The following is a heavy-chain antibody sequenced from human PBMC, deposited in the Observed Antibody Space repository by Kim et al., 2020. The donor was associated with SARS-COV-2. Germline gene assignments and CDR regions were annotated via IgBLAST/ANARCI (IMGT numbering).Heavy chain of an antibody. CDR1: GFTFRSHW. J-gene: IGHJ4*02. CDR3: ARLFDG. CDR2: VKEDGNEK. Sequence: GGSLRLSCAASGFTFRSHWMSWVRQAPGKGLEWVAHVKEDGNEKNYADSGKGRFTISRDNAKNSLYLQMNSVRAEDTAVYYCARLFDGWGQGTLFTVSS. V-gene: IGHV3-7*01.